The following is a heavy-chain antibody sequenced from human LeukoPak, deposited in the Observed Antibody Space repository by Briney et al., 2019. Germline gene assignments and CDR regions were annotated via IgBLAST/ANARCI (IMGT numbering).Heavy chain of an antibody. CDR1: GFTFSTYA. J-gene: IGHJ4*02. Sequence: PGGSLRLSCATSGFTFSTYAMTWVRQAPGKGLEWVSSISGAGGTTYYADSVKGRFTISRDNSKNTLYLQMNSLRAEDTAVYYCARVRGYCSGGSCYPFDSWGQGTLVSVSS. CDR2: ISGAGGTT. D-gene: IGHD2-15*01. CDR3: ARVRGYCSGGSCYPFDS. V-gene: IGHV3-23*01.